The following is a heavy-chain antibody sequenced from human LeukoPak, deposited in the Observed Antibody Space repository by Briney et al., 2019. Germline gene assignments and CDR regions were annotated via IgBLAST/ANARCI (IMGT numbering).Heavy chain of an antibody. V-gene: IGHV3-30-3*01. D-gene: IGHD1-26*01. J-gene: IGHJ4*02. Sequence: PGGSLRLSCAASGFTFSSYAMHWVRQAPGKGLEWVAVISYDGSNKYYADSVKGRFTISRDNSKNTLYLQMNSLRAEDTAVYYCARGVGATTFDYWGQGTLVTVSS. CDR3: ARGVGATTFDY. CDR1: GFTFSSYA. CDR2: ISYDGSNK.